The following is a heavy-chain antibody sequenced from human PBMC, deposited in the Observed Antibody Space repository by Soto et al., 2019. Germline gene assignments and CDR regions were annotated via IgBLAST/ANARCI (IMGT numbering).Heavy chain of an antibody. CDR3: ARVAGHKNERFDT. CDR2: INPGSGVT. CDR1: GYSFTKYH. D-gene: IGHD1-1*01. J-gene: IGHJ4*02. Sequence: ASVKVSCKASGYSFTKYHMHWVRQAPGQGLECMGWINPGSGVTNQAQKFQGRVTMTRDTSITTTYMELNSLTSDDTDVYYCARVAGHKNERFDTWGQGALVTVSS. V-gene: IGHV1-2*02.